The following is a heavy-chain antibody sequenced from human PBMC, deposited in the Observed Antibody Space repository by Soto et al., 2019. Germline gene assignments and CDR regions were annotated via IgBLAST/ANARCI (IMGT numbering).Heavy chain of an antibody. J-gene: IGHJ6*03. CDR3: ARGGYCSSTSCYVYPYYYMDV. CDR2: ISAYNGNT. V-gene: IGHV1-18*01. D-gene: IGHD2-2*01. CDR1: GYSFTIYG. Sequence: ASVKVSCKASGYSFTIYGISWGRQAPRQGLEWMGWISAYNGNTNYAQKLQGRVTMTTDTSTSTAYMELRSLRSDDTAVYYCARGGYCSSTSCYVYPYYYMDVWGKGTTVTVSS.